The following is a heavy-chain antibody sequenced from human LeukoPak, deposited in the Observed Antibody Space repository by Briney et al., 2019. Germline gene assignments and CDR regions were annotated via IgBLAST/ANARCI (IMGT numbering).Heavy chain of an antibody. D-gene: IGHD3-10*01. Sequence: GGSLRLSCAASGFTFSSYAMHWVRQAPGKGLEWVAVISYDGSNKYYADSVKGRFTISRDNSKNTLYLQMNSLRAEDTAVYYCARGFQVWFGEAYGMDVWGKGTTVTVSS. CDR1: GFTFSSYA. CDR2: ISYDGSNK. CDR3: ARGFQVWFGEAYGMDV. J-gene: IGHJ6*04. V-gene: IGHV3-30-3*01.